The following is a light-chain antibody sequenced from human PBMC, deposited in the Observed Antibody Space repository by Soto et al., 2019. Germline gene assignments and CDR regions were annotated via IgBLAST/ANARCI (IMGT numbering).Light chain of an antibody. CDR2: EGS. V-gene: IGLV2-23*01. CDR1: SSDVGSYNL. CDR3: CAYAGSSTSVV. J-gene: IGLJ2*01. Sequence: QSVLTQPASVSGSPGQSITISCTGTSSDVGSYNLVSWYQQHPGKAPKLMIYEGSKRPSGVSNRFSGSKSGNTASLTISGLPAEQEADDYCCAYAGSSTSVVFGGGTKLTVL.